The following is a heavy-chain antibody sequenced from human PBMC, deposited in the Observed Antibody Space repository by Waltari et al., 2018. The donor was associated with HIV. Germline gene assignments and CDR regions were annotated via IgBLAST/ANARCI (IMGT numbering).Heavy chain of an antibody. CDR2: MSSDGTTT. CDR3: TRDLARYNWNDIPLDH. V-gene: IGHV3-74*01. D-gene: IGHD1-20*01. J-gene: IGHJ4*02. Sequence: EVQLVESGGGLVQPGGSLRLSCAAPGLTFSSYWRPWVRQAPGNGLDWVSRMSSDGTTTSYADSVKGRFNITRDNAKNTLYLQMNSLRAEDTAVYYCTRDLARYNWNDIPLDHWGQGALVTVSS. CDR1: GLTFSSYW.